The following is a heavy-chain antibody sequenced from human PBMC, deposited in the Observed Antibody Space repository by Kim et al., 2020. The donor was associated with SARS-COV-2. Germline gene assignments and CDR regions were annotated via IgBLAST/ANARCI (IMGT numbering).Heavy chain of an antibody. J-gene: IGHJ4*02. D-gene: IGHD3-16*01. CDR3: AKDFGGARGSWYFDY. CDR1: GFTFSSYG. CDR2: ISYDGSNK. Sequence: GGSLRLSCAASGFTFSSYGMHWVRQAPGKGLEWVAVISYDGSNKYYADSVKGRFTISRDNSKNTLYLQMNSLRAEDTAVYYCAKDFGGARGSWYFDYWGQGTLVTVSS. V-gene: IGHV3-30*18.